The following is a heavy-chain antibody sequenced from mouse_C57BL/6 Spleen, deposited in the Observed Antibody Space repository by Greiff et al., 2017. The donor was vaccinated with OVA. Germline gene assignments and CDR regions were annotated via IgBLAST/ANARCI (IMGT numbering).Heavy chain of an antibody. CDR2: ISSGGSYT. CDR1: GFTFSSYG. D-gene: IGHD2-4*01. CDR3: ARHEGLRRKDWFAY. V-gene: IGHV5-6*01. J-gene: IGHJ3*01. Sequence: EVKLVESGGDLVKPGGSLKLSCAASGFTFSSYGMSWVRQTPDKRLEWVATISSGGSYTYYPDSVKGRFTISRDNAKNTLYLQMSSLKSEDTAMYYCARHEGLRRKDWFAYWGQGTLVTVSA.